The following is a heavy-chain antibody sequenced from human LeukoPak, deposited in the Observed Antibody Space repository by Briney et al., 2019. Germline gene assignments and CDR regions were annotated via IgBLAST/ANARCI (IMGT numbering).Heavy chain of an antibody. CDR1: GYSISSGYY. D-gene: IGHD6-13*01. CDR3: ASPAAGNNYYYYYYMDV. Sequence: SETLSLTCTVSGYSISSGYYWGWIRQPPGKGLEWIGSIYHSGSTYYNPSLKSRVTISVDTSKNQFSLKLNSVTAADTAVYYCASPAAGNNYYYYYYMDVWGKGTTVTISS. V-gene: IGHV4-38-2*02. J-gene: IGHJ6*03. CDR2: IYHSGST.